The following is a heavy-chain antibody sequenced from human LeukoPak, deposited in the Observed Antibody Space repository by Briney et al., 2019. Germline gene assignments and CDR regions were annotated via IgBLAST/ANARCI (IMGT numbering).Heavy chain of an antibody. J-gene: IGHJ4*02. CDR2: IKNDGSDI. V-gene: IGHV3-7*01. CDR1: GFTFSGSP. Sequence: GGSLKLSCAASGFTFSGSPMHWVRQAPGKGLEWLASIKNDGSDIYYEDSVKGRFTISRDNAKNSLYLQLNSLRAEDTAVYFCARDHLAGWALEYWGQGTLVTVSS. D-gene: IGHD6-19*01. CDR3: ARDHLAGWALEY.